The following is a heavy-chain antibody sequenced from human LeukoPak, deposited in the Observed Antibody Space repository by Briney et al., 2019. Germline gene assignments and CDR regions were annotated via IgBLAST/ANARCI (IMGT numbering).Heavy chain of an antibody. V-gene: IGHV3-11*04. CDR2: ISSSGSTI. D-gene: IGHD3-3*01. CDR3: ARDPNSMSYYDFWSGYSDY. Sequence: PGGSLRLSCAASGFTFSDYYMSWIRQAPGKGLEWVSYISSSGSTIYYADSVKGRFTISRDNAKNSLSLQMNSLRAEDTAVYYCARDPNSMSYYDFWSGYSDYWGQGTLVTVSS. CDR1: GFTFSDYY. J-gene: IGHJ4*02.